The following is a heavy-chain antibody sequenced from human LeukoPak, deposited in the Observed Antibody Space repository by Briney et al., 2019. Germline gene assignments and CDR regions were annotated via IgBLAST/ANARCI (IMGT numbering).Heavy chain of an antibody. CDR1: GFTFSSYA. J-gene: IGHJ6*02. CDR3: AKGLLIKKVSVYGMDV. D-gene: IGHD6-6*01. Sequence: GGSLRLSCAASGFTFSSYAMAWVRQSPGKGLESVSTISGSGSSTYYADSVKGRFTISRDNSKNTLYLQMNSLRVEDTAVYYCAKGLLIKKVSVYGMDVWGQGTTVTVSS. V-gene: IGHV3-23*01. CDR2: ISGSGSST.